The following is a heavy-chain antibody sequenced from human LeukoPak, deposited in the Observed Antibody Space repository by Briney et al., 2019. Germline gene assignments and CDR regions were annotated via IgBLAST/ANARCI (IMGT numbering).Heavy chain of an antibody. CDR2: IIPIFGTA. Sequence: ASVKVSCKASGGTFSSYAISWVRQAPGQGLEWMGRIIPIFGTANYAQKLQDRVTITTDESTSTDYMELSSLRAEDTAVYYCARVPRITMIVDGAFDIWGQGTMVTVSS. CDR3: ARVPRITMIVDGAFDI. CDR1: GGTFSSYA. D-gene: IGHD3-22*01. V-gene: IGHV1-69*05. J-gene: IGHJ3*02.